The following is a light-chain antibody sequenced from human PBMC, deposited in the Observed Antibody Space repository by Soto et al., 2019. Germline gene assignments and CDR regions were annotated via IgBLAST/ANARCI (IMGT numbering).Light chain of an antibody. Sequence: QSALTQPASVSDSPGQSITISCTGTSSDVGVSNFVSWYQQHPGKPPKLIIYDVANRPSGVSNRFSGSKSGSTASLIISRLQTEDEADYYCVSYTSSTTYVFGTGTKLTVL. V-gene: IGLV2-14*03. CDR2: DVA. CDR3: VSYTSSTTYV. CDR1: SSDVGVSNF. J-gene: IGLJ1*01.